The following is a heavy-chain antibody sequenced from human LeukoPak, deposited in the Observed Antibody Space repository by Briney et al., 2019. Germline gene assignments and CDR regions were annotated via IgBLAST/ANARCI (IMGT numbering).Heavy chain of an antibody. V-gene: IGHV4-4*07. CDR3: AKSPGVTASRFYFDY. CDR1: GASIRGYY. D-gene: IGHD2-21*02. J-gene: IGHJ4*02. Sequence: PSETLSLTCTVSGASIRGYYWSWIRQPAGKGLEWIWRIYTTGSTNYNPSLKSRVTMSVDSSKNQFSLQVTSVTAADTAVYYCAKSPGVTASRFYFDYWGQGALVTVSS. CDR2: IYTTGST.